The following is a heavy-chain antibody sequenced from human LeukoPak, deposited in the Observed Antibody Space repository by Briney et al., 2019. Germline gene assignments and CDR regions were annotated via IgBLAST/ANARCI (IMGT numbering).Heavy chain of an antibody. CDR2: INHSGST. J-gene: IGHJ6*03. CDR3: ARVGYYFSSYMEV. CDR1: GGSFSGYS. V-gene: IGHV4-34*01. Sequence: PSETLSLTCAVYGGSFSGYSWSWIRQPPGKGLEWIGEINHSGSTKYNPSLKSRVTISVDTTKNQFPLTLRSVTAAATAVYYCARVGYYFSSYMEVWGEGATVTASS.